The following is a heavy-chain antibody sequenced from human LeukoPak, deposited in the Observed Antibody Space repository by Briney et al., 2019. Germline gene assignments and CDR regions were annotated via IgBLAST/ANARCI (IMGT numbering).Heavy chain of an antibody. CDR2: INHSGST. D-gene: IGHD3-10*01. Sequence: TSETLSLTCAVYGGSFRGYYWSWIRQPPGKGLEWIGEINHSGSTNYNPSLKCRVTISVDTSKNQFSLKLSSVTAADTAVYYCAGRRGVIMHWGQGTLVTVSS. CDR3: AGRRGVIMH. CDR1: GGSFRGYY. V-gene: IGHV4-34*01. J-gene: IGHJ4*02.